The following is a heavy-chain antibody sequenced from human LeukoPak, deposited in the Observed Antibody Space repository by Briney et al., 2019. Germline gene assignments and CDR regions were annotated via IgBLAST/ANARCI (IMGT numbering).Heavy chain of an antibody. D-gene: IGHD1-7*01. CDR1: GYSFPSYW. CDR3: ARHSGLIGTDADY. Sequence: GESLKISRKGSGYSFPSYWISWVRQMPGKGLEWMGTIDPGDSYTNYSPSFQGHVTISADKSISTAYLQWSSLKASDTAMYYCARHSGLIGTDADYWGQGTLVTVSS. J-gene: IGHJ4*02. V-gene: IGHV5-10-1*01. CDR2: IDPGDSYT.